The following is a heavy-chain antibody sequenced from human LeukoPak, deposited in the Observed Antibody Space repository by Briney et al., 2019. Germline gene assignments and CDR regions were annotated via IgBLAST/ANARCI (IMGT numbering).Heavy chain of an antibody. CDR3: ARGEGGYSYGVDC. CDR2: IGWNSATT. Sequence: PGRSLRLSCAASGFTFDDFAMHWVRQTPGKGLEWVSGIGWNSATTGYADSVQGRFTISRDNAKNSLYLQMNSLRAEDTAMYYCARGEGGYSYGVDCWGQGTLVTVSS. J-gene: IGHJ4*02. D-gene: IGHD5-18*01. V-gene: IGHV3-9*01. CDR1: GFTFDDFA.